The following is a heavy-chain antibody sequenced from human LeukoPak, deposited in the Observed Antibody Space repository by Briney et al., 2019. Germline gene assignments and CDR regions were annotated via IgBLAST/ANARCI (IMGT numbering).Heavy chain of an antibody. J-gene: IGHJ4*02. Sequence: ASVKVSCKASGYAFTGYYMHWVRQAPGQGLEWMGWINPNSGGTNYAQKFQGRVTMTRDTSISTAYMELSRLRSDDTAVYYCARVKAKSITMIVVVLDYWGQGTLVTVSS. CDR2: INPNSGGT. V-gene: IGHV1-2*02. CDR1: GYAFTGYY. CDR3: ARVKAKSITMIVVVLDY. D-gene: IGHD3-22*01.